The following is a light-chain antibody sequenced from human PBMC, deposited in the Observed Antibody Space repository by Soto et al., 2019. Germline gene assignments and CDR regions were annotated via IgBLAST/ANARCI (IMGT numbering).Light chain of an antibody. CDR1: QSISSY. Sequence: DIQMTQSRSSLSASVGDRVTITCRASQSISSYLNWYQQKPGKAPKLLIYDASSLESGVPSRFSGSGSGAEFTLTISSLQPDDFATYYCQQYNSYAYTFGQGTKVDIK. V-gene: IGKV1-5*01. CDR3: QQYNSYAYT. CDR2: DAS. J-gene: IGKJ2*01.